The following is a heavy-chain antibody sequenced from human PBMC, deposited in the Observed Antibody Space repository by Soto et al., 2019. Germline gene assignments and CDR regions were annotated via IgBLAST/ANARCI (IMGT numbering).Heavy chain of an antibody. CDR2: ISLDYST. J-gene: IGHJ4*02. Sequence: EVHLLESGGDLVQPGGSLRLSCAGTGFTFSTSAMTWVRQAPGRGLEWVSHISLDYSTYYADFVKGRFTVSRDNSKNTLHLQMSSLRAEDTAVYYCAKHKGSRYAIHFWGQGTLVTVSP. CDR1: GFTFSTSA. D-gene: IGHD3-16*01. V-gene: IGHV3-23*01. CDR3: AKHKGSRYAIHF.